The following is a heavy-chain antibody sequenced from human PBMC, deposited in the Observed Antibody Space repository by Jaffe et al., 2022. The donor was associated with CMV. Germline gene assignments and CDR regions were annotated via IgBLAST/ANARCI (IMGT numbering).Heavy chain of an antibody. CDR1: GGSFSGYY. Sequence: QVQLQQWGAGLLKPSETLSLTCAVYGGSFSGYYWSWIRQPPGKGLEWIGEINHSGSTNYNPSLKSRVTISVDTSKNQFSLKLSSVTAADTAVYYCARGVWYGDYFDYWGQGTLVTVSS. D-gene: IGHD4-17*01. J-gene: IGHJ4*02. CDR2: INHSGST. CDR3: ARGVWYGDYFDY. V-gene: IGHV4-34*01.